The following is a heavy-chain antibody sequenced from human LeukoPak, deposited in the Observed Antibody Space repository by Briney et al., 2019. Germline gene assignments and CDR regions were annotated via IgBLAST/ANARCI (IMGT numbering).Heavy chain of an antibody. CDR2: IQSKTAGGTI. V-gene: IGHV3-15*01. Sequence: GGTLRLSCAASGFIFNNAWMSWVRQAPGKGLEWGVRIQSKTAGGTIEYVARVKGRFTSTRDESKNTLYLQVNGLKTGERAVDCCTWDFSGSFYTWGQGTLVTVSS. CDR3: TWDFSGSFYT. D-gene: IGHD3-10*01. J-gene: IGHJ5*02. CDR1: GFIFNNAW.